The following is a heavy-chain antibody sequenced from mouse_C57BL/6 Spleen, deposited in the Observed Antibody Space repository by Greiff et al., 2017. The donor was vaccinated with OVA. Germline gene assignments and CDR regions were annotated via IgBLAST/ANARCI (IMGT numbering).Heavy chain of an antibody. J-gene: IGHJ4*01. Sequence: EVHLEESGGGLVKPGGSLKLSCAASGFTFSDYGMHWVRQAPEKGLEWVAYISSGSSTIYYADTVKGRFTISRDNAKNTLFLQMTSLRSEDTAMYCCARPIYVDARDYWGQGTSVTVYS. V-gene: IGHV5-17*01. CDR1: GFTFSDYG. CDR3: ARPIYVDARDY. CDR2: ISSGSSTI. D-gene: IGHD2-3*01.